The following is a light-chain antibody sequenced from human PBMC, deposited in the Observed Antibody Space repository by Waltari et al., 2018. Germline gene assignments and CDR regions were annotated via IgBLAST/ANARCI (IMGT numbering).Light chain of an antibody. Sequence: DIQMTQSPSSLSASVGDRVTITCRASQSLSSYLNWYQQKPVKAPKLLIYAASSLQSGVPSRFSGSGSGTDFPLTISILQPEDFATYYCQQSYSTLLLTFGGGTKVESK. J-gene: IGKJ4*01. CDR3: QQSYSTLLLT. CDR2: AAS. V-gene: IGKV1-39*01. CDR1: QSLSSY.